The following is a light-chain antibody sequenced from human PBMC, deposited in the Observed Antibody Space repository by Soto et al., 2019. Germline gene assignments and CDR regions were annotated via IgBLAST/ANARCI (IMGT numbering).Light chain of an antibody. CDR2: GNS. J-gene: IGLJ2*01. CDR3: QSYDSSLSGVV. Sequence: QSVLTQPPSVSGAPGQRVTISCAGCSSNIGAGYDVHWYQQLPGTAPKRLIYGNSNRPSGVPDRFSGSKSGTSASLAITGLQAEDEADYYCQSYDSSLSGVVFGGGTKLTVL. CDR1: SSNIGAGYD. V-gene: IGLV1-40*01.